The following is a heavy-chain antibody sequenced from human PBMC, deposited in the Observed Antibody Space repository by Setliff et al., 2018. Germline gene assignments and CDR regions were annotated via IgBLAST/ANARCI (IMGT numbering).Heavy chain of an antibody. CDR3: ARDTYSGSYWINWFDP. Sequence: PSETLSLTCTVSGGSISSGGYYWSWIRQHPGKGLEWIGYIYYSGSTYYNPSLKSRVTISVDTSKNQFSLELNSVTAADSAVYYCARDTYSGSYWINWFDPWGQGTLVTVSS. J-gene: IGHJ5*02. CDR2: IYYSGST. V-gene: IGHV4-31*03. CDR1: GGSISSGGYY. D-gene: IGHD1-26*01.